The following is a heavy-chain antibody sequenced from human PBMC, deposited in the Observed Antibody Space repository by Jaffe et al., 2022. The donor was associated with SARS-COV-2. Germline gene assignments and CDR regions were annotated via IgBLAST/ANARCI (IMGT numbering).Heavy chain of an antibody. CDR2: ISADNANT. CDR3: ATVSQHYDVLTGYDPNYYYGMDV. V-gene: IGHV1-18*01. CDR1: GYTFTKFG. D-gene: IGHD3-9*01. Sequence: QIQLAQSGAEVKRPGASLKVSCKASGYTFTKFGISWVRQAPGQGLEWLGWISADNANTSYAQRYQGRVTMTRDTSTNTAYVELRSLRSDDTAIYYCATVSQHYDVLTGYDPNYYYGMDVWGQGTTVIVSS. J-gene: IGHJ6*02.